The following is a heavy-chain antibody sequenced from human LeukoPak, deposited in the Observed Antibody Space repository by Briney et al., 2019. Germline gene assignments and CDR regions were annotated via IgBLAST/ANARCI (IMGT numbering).Heavy chain of an antibody. CDR3: ARASGFNYYFDY. J-gene: IGHJ4*02. CDR1: GFTFSSYN. CDR2: ISSTSSYI. Sequence: GGSLRLSCAASGFTFSSYNMNLVRQAPGKGLEWVSFISSTSSYIYYADPVKGRFTISRDNAKNSLYLQMDSLRADDTAVYYCARASGFNYYFDYWGQGAPVTVSS. D-gene: IGHD3-9*01. V-gene: IGHV3-21*01.